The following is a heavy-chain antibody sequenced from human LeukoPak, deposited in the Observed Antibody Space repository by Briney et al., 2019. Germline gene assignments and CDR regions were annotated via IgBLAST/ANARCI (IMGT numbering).Heavy chain of an antibody. D-gene: IGHD3-9*01. CDR2: IYSGGKT. Sequence: GGSLRLSPAASGFIVSSNYMCWVRDAPGEGLGWVSVIYSGGKTYCADSVKGRFTISRDNSKNTLYLQMNRLRADDTAIYYCAKTPYYDIVTGYYSGIDSWGQGTLVTVSS. CDR1: GFIVSSNY. V-gene: IGHV3-53*01. CDR3: AKTPYYDIVTGYYSGIDS. J-gene: IGHJ4*02.